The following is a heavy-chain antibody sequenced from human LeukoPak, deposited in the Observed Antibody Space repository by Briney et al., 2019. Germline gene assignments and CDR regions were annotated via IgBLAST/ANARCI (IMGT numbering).Heavy chain of an antibody. D-gene: IGHD6-13*01. CDR3: ARDLGIAAAGVAGY. CDR2: ISAYNGNT. J-gene: IGHJ4*02. Sequence: ASVKVSFTASGYTFTIYGISWVRQAPGQGLEWMGWISAYNGNTNYAQKLQGRVTMTTDTSTSTAYMELRSLRSDDTAVYYCARDLGIAAAGVAGYWGQGTLVTVSS. CDR1: GYTFTIYG. V-gene: IGHV1-18*04.